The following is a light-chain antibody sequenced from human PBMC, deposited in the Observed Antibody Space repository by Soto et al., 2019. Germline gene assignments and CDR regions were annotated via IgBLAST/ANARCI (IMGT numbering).Light chain of an antibody. V-gene: IGKV1-5*03. CDR3: QQYNSCPFT. Sequence: DIQMTQSPSTLSASVGDRVTITCRASQSISSWLAWYQQKPGKAPKLLIYKASSIESGIPSRFSGSGSGTEFTLTISSLQPDDFATYYCQQYNSCPFTFGPGTKVDIK. CDR2: KAS. CDR1: QSISSW. J-gene: IGKJ3*01.